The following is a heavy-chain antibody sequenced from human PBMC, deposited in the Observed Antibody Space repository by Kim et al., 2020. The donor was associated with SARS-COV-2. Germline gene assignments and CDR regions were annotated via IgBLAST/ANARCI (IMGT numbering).Heavy chain of an antibody. CDR1: GGTISDLA. CDR2: FIPVFATA. J-gene: IGHJ5*02. V-gene: IGHV1-69*13. CDR3: AYQDYAGGGFDP. Sequence: SVKVSCKASGGTISDLASNWVRQAPGQGLEWMGGFIPVFATAVYTQKLQGRVRITADESTNTACMELSRLRSEDTAVYYCAYQDYAGGGFDPWGQGTLVTVSS. D-gene: IGHD3-16*01.